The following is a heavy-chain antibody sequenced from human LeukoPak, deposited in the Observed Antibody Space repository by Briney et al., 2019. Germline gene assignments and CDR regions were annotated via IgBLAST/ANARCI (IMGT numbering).Heavy chain of an antibody. J-gene: IGHJ4*02. V-gene: IGHV4-59*11. CDR3: ARRSGVLDSRDSRYYFDH. CDR1: GGSISSHY. CDR2: IYYSGST. D-gene: IGHD3-22*01. Sequence: SETLSLTCIVSGGSISSHYWSWIRHTPGKGLEYIGYIYYSGSTDYNPSLKSRVTISLDTSKNQFSLHLSSVTVADTAVYYCARRSGVLDSRDSRYYFDHWGQGTLVTVSS.